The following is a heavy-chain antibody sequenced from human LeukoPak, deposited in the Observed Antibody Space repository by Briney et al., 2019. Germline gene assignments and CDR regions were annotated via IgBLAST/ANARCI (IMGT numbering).Heavy chain of an antibody. J-gene: IGHJ4*02. D-gene: IGHD1-26*01. Sequence: SVKVSCKASGGTFSSYAISWVRQAPGQGLEWMGGIIPIFGTANYAQKFQGRVTMTRNTSINTAYMELSSLRSEDTAVYYCARESNGSYLGYWGQGTLVTVSS. CDR3: ARESNGSYLGY. V-gene: IGHV1-69*05. CDR1: GGTFSSYA. CDR2: IIPIFGTA.